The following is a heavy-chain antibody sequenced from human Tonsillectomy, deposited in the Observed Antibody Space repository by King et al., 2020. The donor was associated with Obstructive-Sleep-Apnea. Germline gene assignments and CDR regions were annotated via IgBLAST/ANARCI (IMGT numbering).Heavy chain of an antibody. CDR1: GFTFNFYR. J-gene: IGHJ4*02. CDR2: INPDGSVT. D-gene: IGHD3-10*01. Sequence: VQLVESGGGLIQPGGSRRLSCSASGFTFNFYRMNWVRQAPGKGLVWVSTINPDGSVTTSADAVKGRFMISRDNAKNILYLRMNSLRPEDTAVYYCVRGRDGSGTFADYWGQGTLLTVSS. CDR3: VRGRDGSGTFADY. V-gene: IGHV3-74*03.